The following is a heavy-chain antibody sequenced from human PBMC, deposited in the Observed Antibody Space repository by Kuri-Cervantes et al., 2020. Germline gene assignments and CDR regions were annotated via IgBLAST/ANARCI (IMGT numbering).Heavy chain of an antibody. Sequence: SVKVSCKASGYPFITYGISWVRQAPGQGLEWMGWISTYNGDTNYAQKLQGRFTMTTDTSTSTAYMELRSLRSDDTAVYYCAREATSGYTDYWGQGTLVTVSS. CDR2: ISTYNGDT. J-gene: IGHJ4*02. D-gene: IGHD3-22*01. CDR3: AREATSGYTDY. V-gene: IGHV1-18*01. CDR1: GYPFITYG.